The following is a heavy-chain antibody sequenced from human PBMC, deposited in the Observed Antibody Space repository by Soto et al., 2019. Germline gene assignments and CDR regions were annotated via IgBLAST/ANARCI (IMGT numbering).Heavy chain of an antibody. CDR2: IIPILGIA. D-gene: IGHD6-19*01. CDR1: GGTFSSYT. V-gene: IGHV1-69*02. CDR3: ARAAEQWLVSGWFDP. J-gene: IGHJ5*02. Sequence: KVSCKASGGTFSSYTISWVRQAPGQGLEWMGRIIPILGIANYAQKFQGRVTITADKSTSTAYMELSSLRSEDTAVYYCARAAEQWLVSGWFDPWGQGTLVTVSS.